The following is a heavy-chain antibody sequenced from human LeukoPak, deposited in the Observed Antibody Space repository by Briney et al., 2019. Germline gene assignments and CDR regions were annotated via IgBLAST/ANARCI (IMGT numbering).Heavy chain of an antibody. V-gene: IGHV4-39*01. CDR1: GGSISSSSYY. CDR3: ARITMVRGVIITGTTGSYYFDY. CDR2: IYYSGRT. Sequence: SETLSLTCTVSGGSISSSSYYWGWIRQPPGKGLEWIGSIYYSGRTYYNPSLKSRVTISVDTSKNQFSLKLSSVTAADTAVYYCARITMVRGVIITGTTGSYYFDYWGQGTLVTVSS. J-gene: IGHJ4*02. D-gene: IGHD3-10*01.